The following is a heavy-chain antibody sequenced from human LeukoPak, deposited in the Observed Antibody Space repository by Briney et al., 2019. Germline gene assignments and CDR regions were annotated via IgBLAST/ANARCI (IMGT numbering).Heavy chain of an antibody. CDR2: ISSSGSTI. Sequence: PSGNLSLTCTVSGGSISSFYRSWIRQAPGKGLEWVSYISSSGSTIYYADSVKGRFTISRDNAKNSLYLQMNSLRAEDTAVYYCARTIYGDYPDAFDIWGQGTMVTVSS. V-gene: IGHV3-11*01. D-gene: IGHD4-17*01. J-gene: IGHJ3*02. CDR3: ARTIYGDYPDAFDI. CDR1: GGSISSFY.